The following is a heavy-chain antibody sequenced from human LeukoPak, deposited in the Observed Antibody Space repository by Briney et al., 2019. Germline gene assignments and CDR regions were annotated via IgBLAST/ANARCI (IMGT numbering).Heavy chain of an antibody. V-gene: IGHV3-23*01. D-gene: IGHD3-10*01. CDR2: ISTSGGST. CDR3: AKHGNYYYGSGSYYNGDY. CDR1: GFTFSSYA. Sequence: PGGSLRLSCAASGFTFSSYAMSWVRQAPGKGLEWVSAISTSGGSTYNGDAVKGRFTISRDNSKNTLYLQMNSLRAEDTTVYYCAKHGNYYYGSGSYYNGDYWGQGTLVTVSS. J-gene: IGHJ4*02.